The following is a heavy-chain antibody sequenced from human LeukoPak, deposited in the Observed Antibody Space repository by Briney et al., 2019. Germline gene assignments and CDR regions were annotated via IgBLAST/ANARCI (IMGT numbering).Heavy chain of an antibody. Sequence: SETLSLTCAVYGGXXXGYYWSWIRQPXXXXPXWTGEINHSGSTNYNPSLKSRVTISVDTSKNQFSLKLSSVTAADTAVYDCARDDRSESWGMDVWGQGTTVTVSS. CDR3: ARDDRSESWGMDV. CDR1: GGXXXGYY. D-gene: IGHD3-16*01. CDR2: INHSGST. V-gene: IGHV4-34*01. J-gene: IGHJ6*02.